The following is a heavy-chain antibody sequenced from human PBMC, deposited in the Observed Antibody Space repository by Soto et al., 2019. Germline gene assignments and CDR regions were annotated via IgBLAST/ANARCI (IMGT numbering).Heavy chain of an antibody. CDR2: INHSGST. CDR3: ARGGIAAAGGY. V-gene: IGHV4-34*01. J-gene: IGHJ4*02. CDR1: GGSFSGYY. Sequence: SETLSLTCAVYGGSFSGYYWSWIRQPPGKGLEWIGEINHSGSTNYNPSLKSRVTISVDTSKNQFSLKLSSVTAADTAVYYCARGGIAAAGGYWGQGTLVTVSS. D-gene: IGHD6-13*01.